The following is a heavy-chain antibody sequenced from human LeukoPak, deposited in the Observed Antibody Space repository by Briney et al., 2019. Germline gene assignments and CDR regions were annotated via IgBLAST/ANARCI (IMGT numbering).Heavy chain of an antibody. D-gene: IGHD1-26*01. J-gene: IGHJ4*02. Sequence: ASVKVSCKASGYTFTGYYIHWVRQAPGQGLEWMGWIHPNSGDTNYAQKFQGRVTMTRDTSISTAYMDLRSLRSDDTAVYYCARGQYSGTYWAVGYWGQGTLVTVSS. CDR2: IHPNSGDT. CDR1: GYTFTGYY. V-gene: IGHV1-2*02. CDR3: ARGQYSGTYWAVGY.